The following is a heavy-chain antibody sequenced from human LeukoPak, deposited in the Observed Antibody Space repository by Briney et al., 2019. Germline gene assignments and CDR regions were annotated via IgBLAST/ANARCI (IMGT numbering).Heavy chain of an antibody. CDR1: GFTFSNYE. D-gene: IGHD3-22*01. CDR2: ISSGATTI. CDR3: ARDARTHYYDISGNYVDY. V-gene: IGHV3-48*03. Sequence: GGSLRLSCAASGFTFSNYEMNWVRQAPGMGLQWVSYISSGATTIYYADSVRGRFTISRDNAKNSLFLQMSNLRAEDTAVYYCARDARTHYYDISGNYVDYWGQGTLVTVSS. J-gene: IGHJ4*02.